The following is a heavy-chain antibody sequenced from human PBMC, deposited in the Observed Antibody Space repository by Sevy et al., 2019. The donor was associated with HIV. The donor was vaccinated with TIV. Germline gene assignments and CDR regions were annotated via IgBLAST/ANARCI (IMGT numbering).Heavy chain of an antibody. CDR3: ASGGTGY. CDR1: GGSISSSSYY. Sequence: SETLSLTCTVSGGSISSSSYYWGWIRQPPGKGVEWIGSIYYSGSTYYNPSLKNRVTISVDTSKNQFSLKLSSVTAADTAVYYCASGGTGYWGQGTLVTVSS. D-gene: IGHD3-16*01. V-gene: IGHV4-39*01. J-gene: IGHJ4*02. CDR2: IYYSGST.